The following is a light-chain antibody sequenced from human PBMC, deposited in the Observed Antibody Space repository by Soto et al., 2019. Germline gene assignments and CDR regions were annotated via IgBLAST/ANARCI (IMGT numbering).Light chain of an antibody. J-gene: IGLJ1*01. Sequence: QSVLAQPASVSGSPGQSITISCTGTSSDVGRYDFVSWFQQHPGKAPKLMICDVSIRPSGVSDHFSGSKSGNTASLTISGLKDEDEADYYCSSYTTSSTFVFGTGTKVXVL. CDR3: SSYTTSSTFV. CDR2: DVS. CDR1: SSDVGRYDF. V-gene: IGLV2-14*01.